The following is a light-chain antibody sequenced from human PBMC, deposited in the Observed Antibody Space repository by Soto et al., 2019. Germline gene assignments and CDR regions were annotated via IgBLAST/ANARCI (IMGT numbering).Light chain of an antibody. V-gene: IGKV3-20*01. CDR2: CAS. Sequence: EIEVTKCPATLPLAPGERVTLSFRATESVRTNLAWYQQKAGQAPRLHIYCASSRATGITDRFSGSGSGTDFTLTISRLEPEDFAVYYCQQYGSSTKTFGQGTKVDI. CDR1: ESVRTN. CDR3: QQYGSSTKT. J-gene: IGKJ1*01.